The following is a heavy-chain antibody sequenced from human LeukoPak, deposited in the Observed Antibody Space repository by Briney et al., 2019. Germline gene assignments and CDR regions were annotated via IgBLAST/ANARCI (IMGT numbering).Heavy chain of an antibody. CDR1: GGTFSSYA. CDR2: IIPIFGTA. J-gene: IGHJ5*02. V-gene: IGHV1-69*13. Sequence: SVKVSCKASGGTFSSYAISWVRQAPGQGLEWMGGIIPIFGTANYAQKFQGRVTITADESTSTAYMELSSLRSEDTAVYYCARGRYSYGAFDPWGQGTLVTVSS. D-gene: IGHD5-18*01. CDR3: ARGRYSYGAFDP.